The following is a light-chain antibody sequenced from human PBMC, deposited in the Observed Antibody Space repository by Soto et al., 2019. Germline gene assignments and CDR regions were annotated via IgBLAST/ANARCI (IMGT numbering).Light chain of an antibody. CDR2: EVS. V-gene: IGLV2-14*02. CDR1: SSDVGSYNV. CDR3: SSYTSSSTLSTYV. J-gene: IGLJ1*01. Sequence: QSALTQPASVSGSPGQSITISCTGTSSDVGSYNVVSWYQQHPGKAPKLLIYEVSNRPSGVSNRFSGSKSGTTASLIISGLQAEDEADYYCSSYTSSSTLSTYVFGTGTKLTVL.